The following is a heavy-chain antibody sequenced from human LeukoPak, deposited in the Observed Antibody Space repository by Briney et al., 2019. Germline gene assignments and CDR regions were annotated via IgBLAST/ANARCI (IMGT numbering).Heavy chain of an antibody. CDR3: ARLEMMDYGDYDNFDY. CDR1: GGSISSSSYY. CDR2: IYYSGST. J-gene: IGHJ4*02. V-gene: IGHV4-39*01. D-gene: IGHD4-17*01. Sequence: PSETLSLTCTVSGGSISSSSYYWGWIRQPPGKGLEWIGSIYYSGSTYYNPSLKSRVTISVDTSKNQFSLKLTSVTAADTAVYYCARLEMMDYGDYDNFDYWGQGTLVTVSS.